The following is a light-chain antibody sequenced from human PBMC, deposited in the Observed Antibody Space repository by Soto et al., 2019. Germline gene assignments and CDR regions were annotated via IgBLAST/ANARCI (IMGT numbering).Light chain of an antibody. J-gene: IGKJ4*01. CDR1: QSVSSSY. Sequence: EIVMTQSPASLSVSPAERATLSCRASQSVSSSYLAWYQQKPGQAPRLLIYGASSRATGIPDRFSGSGSGTDFTLTISRLEPEDFAVYYCQQYGSSPLTFGGGTKVDIK. CDR3: QQYGSSPLT. CDR2: GAS. V-gene: IGKV3-20*01.